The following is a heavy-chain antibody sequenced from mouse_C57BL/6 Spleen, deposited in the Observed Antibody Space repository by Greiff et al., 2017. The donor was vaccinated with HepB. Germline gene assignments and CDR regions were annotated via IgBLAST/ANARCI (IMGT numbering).Heavy chain of an antibody. CDR2: IDPNSGGT. J-gene: IGHJ2*01. V-gene: IGHV1-72*01. D-gene: IGHD2-1*01. CDR1: GYTFTSYW. CDR3: ARLYYGNYVVYFDY. Sequence: VKLQESGAELVKPGASVKLSCKASGYTFTSYWMHWVKQRPGRGLEWIGRIDPNSGGTKYNEKFKSKATLTVDKPSSTAYMQLSSLTAEDSAVYYCARLYYGNYVVYFDYWGQGTTLTVSS.